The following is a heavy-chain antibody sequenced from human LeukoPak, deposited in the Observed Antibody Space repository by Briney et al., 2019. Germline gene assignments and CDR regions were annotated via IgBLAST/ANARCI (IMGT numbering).Heavy chain of an antibody. Sequence: PSETLSLTCTVSGYSISSGYYWGWIRQPPGKGLEWIGSIYHSGSTYYNPSLKSRVTISVDTSKNQFSLKLSSVTAADTAVYYCARARKGYYSQIDYWGQGTLVTVSS. CDR1: GYSISSGYY. J-gene: IGHJ4*02. D-gene: IGHD4-11*01. CDR2: IYHSGST. CDR3: ARARKGYYSQIDY. V-gene: IGHV4-38-2*02.